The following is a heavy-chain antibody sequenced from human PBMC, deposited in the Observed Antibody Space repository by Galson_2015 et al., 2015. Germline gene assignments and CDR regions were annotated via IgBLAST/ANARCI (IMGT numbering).Heavy chain of an antibody. J-gene: IGHJ1*01. CDR1: GDSVSSNSVI. Sequence: CAISGDSVSSNSVIWHWIRQSPSRGLEWLGRTYYRSKWNIDYAASVNSRITINPDTSKNQFSLQLNSVTPEDTAVYYCVKATAGTYGIFKIWGQGAWVTVYS. CDR3: VKATAGTYGIFKI. CDR2: TYYRSKWNI. D-gene: IGHD6-13*01. V-gene: IGHV6-1*01.